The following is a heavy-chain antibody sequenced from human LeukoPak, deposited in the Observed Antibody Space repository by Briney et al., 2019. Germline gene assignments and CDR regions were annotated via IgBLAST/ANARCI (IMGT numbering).Heavy chain of an antibody. D-gene: IGHD6-13*01. Sequence: GGSLRLSCAAPGFTFSGYEMNWGRQAPGKGLEWVSYINSGSTTYYADSVKGRFTLSRDNAKNSLYLQINSLRAEDTAVYYSAWRYSSSWYSYDYWGQGTLVTVSS. V-gene: IGHV3-48*03. CDR3: AWRYSSSWYSYDY. CDR1: GFTFSGYE. CDR2: INSGSTT. J-gene: IGHJ4*02.